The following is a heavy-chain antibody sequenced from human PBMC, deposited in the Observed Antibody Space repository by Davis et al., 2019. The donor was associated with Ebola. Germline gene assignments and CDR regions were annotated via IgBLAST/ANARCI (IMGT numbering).Heavy chain of an antibody. CDR3: ASIAAAFANWFDP. CDR1: RYSFTSYW. Sequence: GGSLRLSCKGSRYSFTSYWIGWVRQAPGKGLEWVSAISGDGAYRYHAPSVKGRFTISRDNPTSTLYLEMNSLRADDTAVYYCASIAAAFANWFDPWGQGTLVTVSS. D-gene: IGHD6-13*01. V-gene: IGHV3-23*01. J-gene: IGHJ5*02. CDR2: ISGDGAYR.